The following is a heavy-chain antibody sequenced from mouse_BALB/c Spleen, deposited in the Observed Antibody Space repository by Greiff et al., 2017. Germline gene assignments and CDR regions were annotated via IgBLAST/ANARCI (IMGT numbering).Heavy chain of an antibody. CDR1: GYTFTDYA. J-gene: IGHJ3*01. V-gene: IGHV1S137*01. CDR2: ISTYYGDA. CDR3: ARGFAY. Sequence: QVHVKQSGAELVRPGVSVKISCKGSGYTFTDYAMHWVKQSHAKSLEWIGVISTYYGDASYNQKFKGKATMTVDKSSSTAYMELARLTSEDSAIYYCARGFAYWGQGTLVTVSA.